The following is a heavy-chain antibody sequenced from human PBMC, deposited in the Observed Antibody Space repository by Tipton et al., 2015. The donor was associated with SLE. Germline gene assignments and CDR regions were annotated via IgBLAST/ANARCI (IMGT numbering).Heavy chain of an antibody. Sequence: GSLRLSCAASGFTFSSYEMNWVRQAPGKGLEWVSYISSSGSTIYYADSVKGRFTISRDNAKNSLYLQMNSLRAEDTAVYYCARDPHKLGDQGAFDIWGQGTMVTVSS. CDR3: ARDPHKLGDQGAFDI. V-gene: IGHV3-48*03. D-gene: IGHD3-10*01. J-gene: IGHJ3*02. CDR2: ISSSGSTI. CDR1: GFTFSSYE.